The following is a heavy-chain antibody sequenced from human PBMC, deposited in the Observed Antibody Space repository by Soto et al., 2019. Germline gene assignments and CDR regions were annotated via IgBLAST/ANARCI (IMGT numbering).Heavy chain of an antibody. D-gene: IGHD3-3*01. CDR1: GYTFTSYA. V-gene: IGHV1-3*01. Sequence: QVQLVQSGAGVKKPGASVKVSCKASGYTFTSYAMHWVRQAPGQRLEWMGWINAGNGNTKYSQKFQGRVTITRDTSASTAYMELSSLRSEDTAVYYCARYELRFLEWLSSSTKVWFDPWGQGPLVTVSS. J-gene: IGHJ5*02. CDR2: INAGNGNT. CDR3: ARYELRFLEWLSSSTKVWFDP.